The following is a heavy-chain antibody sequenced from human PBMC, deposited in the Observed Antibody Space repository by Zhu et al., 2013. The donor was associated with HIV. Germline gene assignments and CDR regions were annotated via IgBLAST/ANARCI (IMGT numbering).Heavy chain of an antibody. V-gene: IGHV1-69*01. CDR1: GYTFTSYY. J-gene: IGHJ4*02. Sequence: QVQLLQSGAELRKPGASVKLACKTSGYTFTSYYLHWVRQAPGQGLEWMGGIIPIFGTANYAQKFQGRVTITADESTSTAYMELSSLRSEDTAVYYCGRHHNSGYYSYFDYWGQGTLVTVSS. CDR3: GRHHNSGYYSYFDY. D-gene: IGHD3-22*01. CDR2: IIPIFGTA.